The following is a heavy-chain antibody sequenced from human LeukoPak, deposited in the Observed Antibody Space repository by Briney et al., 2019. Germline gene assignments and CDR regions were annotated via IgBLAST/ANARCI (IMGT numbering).Heavy chain of an antibody. CDR3: TRDRDYGDFIFDY. V-gene: IGHV3-49*04. CDR1: EFTFSDSW. CDR2: IRSKAYGGTT. D-gene: IGHD4-17*01. Sequence: HPGGSLRLSCAASEFTFSDSWMSWVRQAPGKGLEWVGFIRSKAYGGTTEYAASVKGRFTISRDDFKSIAYLQMNSLKTEDTAVYYCTRDRDYGDFIFDYWGQGTLVTVSS. J-gene: IGHJ4*02.